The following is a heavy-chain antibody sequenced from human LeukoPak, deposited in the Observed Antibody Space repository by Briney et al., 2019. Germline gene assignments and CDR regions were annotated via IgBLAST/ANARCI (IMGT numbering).Heavy chain of an antibody. V-gene: IGHV4-59*08. D-gene: IGHD3-3*01. Sequence: SETLSLTCTVSGGSISSYYWSWIRQPPGKGLEWIGYIYYSGSTNYNPSLKSRVTISVDTSKNQFSLKLSSVTAADTAVYYCARRVSGYYYYFDYWGQGTLVTVSS. CDR3: ARRVSGYYYYFDY. CDR2: IYYSGST. J-gene: IGHJ4*02. CDR1: GGSISSYY.